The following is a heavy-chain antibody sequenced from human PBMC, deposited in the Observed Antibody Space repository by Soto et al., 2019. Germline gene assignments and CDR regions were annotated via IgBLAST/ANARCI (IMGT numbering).Heavy chain of an antibody. CDR2: IYPGDSDT. Sequence: GDSLKISCKGSGYSFTSYWIGWVRQMPGKGLEWMGIIYPGDSDTRYSPSFQGQVTISADKSISTAYLQWSSLKASDTAMYYCARLTGTRKYCRSTSCYHTPIDNSGQGTPVTVSS. J-gene: IGHJ4*02. D-gene: IGHD2-2*01. CDR3: ARLTGTRKYCRSTSCYHTPIDN. V-gene: IGHV5-51*01. CDR1: GYSFTSYW.